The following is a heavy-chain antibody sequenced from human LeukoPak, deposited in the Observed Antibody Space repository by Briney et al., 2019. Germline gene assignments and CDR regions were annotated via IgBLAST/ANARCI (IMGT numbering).Heavy chain of an antibody. J-gene: IGHJ3*02. CDR2: ISSSSSYI. CDR3: SRGPLPSECSGGDSCGYYYFVCAFYI. Sequence: PGGSLRLSCAASGFTFSSYSMNWVRQAPGKGLEWVSSISSSSSYIYYADSVKGRFTISRDNAKNSLYLQMNSLRAEDTAVYYCSRGPLPSECSGGDSCGYYYFVCAFYIWGQGTMVTVSS. V-gene: IGHV3-21*01. D-gene: IGHD3-22*01. CDR1: GFTFSSYS.